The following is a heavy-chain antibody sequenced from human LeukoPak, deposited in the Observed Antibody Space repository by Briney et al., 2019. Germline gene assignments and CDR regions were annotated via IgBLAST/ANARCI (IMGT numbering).Heavy chain of an antibody. CDR2: IYYSGST. CDR1: GGSISSYY. V-gene: IGHV4-59*08. Sequence: PSETLSLTCTVSGGSISSYYWSWIRQPPGEGLEWIGYIYYSGSTHYNPSLKSRVTISLDTSKNQLSLKVSSVTAADTAVYYCARHWETSSWYVDYWGQGTLVTVSS. D-gene: IGHD6-13*01. J-gene: IGHJ4*02. CDR3: ARHWETSSWYVDY.